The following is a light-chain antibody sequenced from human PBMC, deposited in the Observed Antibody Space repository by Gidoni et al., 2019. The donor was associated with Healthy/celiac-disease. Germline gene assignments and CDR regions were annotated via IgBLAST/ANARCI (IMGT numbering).Light chain of an antibody. Sequence: DIQLTQYPSSLSASVGDRVTITCRASQSISSYLNWYQQKPGKAPKLLIYDASSLQSGVPSSFSGSGSGTDFTLTISSLQPEDFATYYCQQSYSTLFTFGPGTKVDIK. J-gene: IGKJ3*01. CDR1: QSISSY. CDR2: DAS. V-gene: IGKV1-39*01. CDR3: QQSYSTLFT.